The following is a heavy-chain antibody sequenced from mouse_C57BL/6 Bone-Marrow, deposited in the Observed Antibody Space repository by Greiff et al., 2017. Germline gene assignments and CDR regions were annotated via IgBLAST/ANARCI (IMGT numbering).Heavy chain of an antibody. Sequence: QVQLQQPGAGLVKPGASVKLSCKASGYTFTSYWITWVKQRPGQGLEWIGDIYPGSGSTNYNEKFKSTATLTVDTPYSTTYMQLSRLTSEDSAVYYWASTGYYFDYWGQGTTLTVSS. CDR3: ASTGYYFDY. J-gene: IGHJ2*01. CDR1: GYTFTSYW. V-gene: IGHV1-55*01. CDR2: IYPGSGST. D-gene: IGHD4-1*01.